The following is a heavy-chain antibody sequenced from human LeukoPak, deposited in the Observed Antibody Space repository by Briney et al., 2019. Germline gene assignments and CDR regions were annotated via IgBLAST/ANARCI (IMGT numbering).Heavy chain of an antibody. D-gene: IGHD2-15*01. CDR2: IYTSGST. V-gene: IGHV4-61*02. J-gene: IGHJ4*02. Sequence: SQTLSLTCTVSGGSISSGSYYWSWIRQPAGKGLEWIGRIYTSGSTKYNPSLKSRVTISVDTSKNQFSLKLSSVTAADTAVYYCARGVVGCSGGSCYASLFDCWGQGTLVTVSS. CDR1: GGSISSGSYY. CDR3: ARGVVGCSGGSCYASLFDC.